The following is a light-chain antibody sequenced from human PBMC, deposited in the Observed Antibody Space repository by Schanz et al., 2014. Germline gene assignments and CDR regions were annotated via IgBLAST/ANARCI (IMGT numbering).Light chain of an antibody. J-gene: IGLJ1*01. CDR1: SSDVGTYNY. V-gene: IGLV2-14*01. CDR2: DVS. CDR3: SSYTSSSSPDV. Sequence: QSVLTQPRSVSGSPGQSVTISCTGTSSDVGTYNYVSWYQQHPGKAPKLMIYDVSNRPSGVSNRFSGSKSGNTASLTISGLQAEDEADYYCSSYTSSSSPDVFGTGTKLTVL.